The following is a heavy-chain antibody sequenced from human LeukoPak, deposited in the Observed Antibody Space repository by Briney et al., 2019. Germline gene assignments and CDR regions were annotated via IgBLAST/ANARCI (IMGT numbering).Heavy chain of an antibody. CDR1: GDSVSSNSAA. J-gene: IGHJ4*02. Sequence: SQTLSLTCAISGDSVSSNSAAWNWIRQFPSRGLEWLGRTYYRSKWYNDYAVSVKSRITINPDTSKNQFSLQLNSVTPEDTAVYYCASSMNSYSSSWYYFDYWGQGTLVTVSS. D-gene: IGHD6-13*01. CDR3: ASSMNSYSSSWYYFDY. CDR2: TYYRSKWYN. V-gene: IGHV6-1*01.